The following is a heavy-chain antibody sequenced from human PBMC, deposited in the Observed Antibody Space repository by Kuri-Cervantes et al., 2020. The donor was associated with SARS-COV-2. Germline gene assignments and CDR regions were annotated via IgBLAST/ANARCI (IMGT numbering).Heavy chain of an antibody. CDR3: ARDPSSGYYADAFDI. CDR1: GFTFSSYA. D-gene: IGHD3-22*01. CDR2: ISYDGSNK. V-gene: IGHV3-30-3*01. Sequence: GGSLRLSCAASGFTFSSYAMHWVRQAPGKGLEWVAVISYDGSNKYYADSVKGRLTISRDNSKNTLYLKMTSLRAEDTAVYYCARDPSSGYYADAFDIWGQGTMVTV. J-gene: IGHJ3*02.